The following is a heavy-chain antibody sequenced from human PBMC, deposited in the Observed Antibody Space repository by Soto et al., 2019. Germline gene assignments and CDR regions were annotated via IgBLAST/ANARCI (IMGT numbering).Heavy chain of an antibody. J-gene: IGHJ4*02. V-gene: IGHV3-23*01. CDR3: AKGLINFDY. CDR1: GFTFSSHA. CDR2: ISNSGVAT. Sequence: EVPLLESGGGWVQPEGSLRLSCAASGFTFSSHAMSWVRQAPGKGLDWVSGISNSGVATCYADSVKGRFTVYRDNSENTPNLQMTTRRVEDTAVYYFAKGLINFDYWAQGTLVTGSS.